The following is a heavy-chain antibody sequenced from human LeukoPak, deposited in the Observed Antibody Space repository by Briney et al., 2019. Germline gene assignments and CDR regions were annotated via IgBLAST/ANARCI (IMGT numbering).Heavy chain of an antibody. D-gene: IGHD6-19*01. CDR1: GYTFTSYA. CDR2: ISAYNGNT. J-gene: IGHJ4*02. CDR3: ARDGAVAGEFDY. Sequence: ASVKVSCKASGYTFTSYAISWVRQAPGQGLEWMGWISAYNGNTNYAQKFQGRVTMTTDTSTTTAYMELRSLRYDDTAVYYCARDGAVAGEFDYWGREPWSPSPQ. V-gene: IGHV1-18*04.